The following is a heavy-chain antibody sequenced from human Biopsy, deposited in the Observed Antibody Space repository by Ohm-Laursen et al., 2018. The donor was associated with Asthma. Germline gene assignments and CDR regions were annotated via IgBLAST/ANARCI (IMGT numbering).Heavy chain of an antibody. Sequence: SSVKVSCNAPGGTFSNFAISWVRQAPGQGLEWLGGIMTVFGTTNYAQKFQGRVTITADESTSTAYMEVTSLRSGDTAIYYCARCQVGYSSGWSLLLKKIYYSGMDVWGQGTAVTASS. CDR3: ARCQVGYSSGWSLLLKKIYYSGMDV. CDR2: IMTVFGTT. CDR1: GGTFSNFA. J-gene: IGHJ6*02. D-gene: IGHD6-19*01. V-gene: IGHV1-69*01.